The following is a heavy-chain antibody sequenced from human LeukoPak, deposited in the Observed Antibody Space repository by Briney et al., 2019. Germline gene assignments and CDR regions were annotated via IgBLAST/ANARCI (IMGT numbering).Heavy chain of an antibody. D-gene: IGHD3-22*01. CDR3: GETYYYDGSGYQIDY. CDR2: INPNSGGT. Sequence: ASVKVSCKASGYTFTGYYMHWVRQAPGQGLEWMGWINPNSGGTNYAQKFQGRVTMTRDTSISTAYMELSRLRSDDTAVYYCGETYYYDGSGYQIDYWGQGTLVTVSS. CDR1: GYTFTGYY. J-gene: IGHJ4*02. V-gene: IGHV1-2*02.